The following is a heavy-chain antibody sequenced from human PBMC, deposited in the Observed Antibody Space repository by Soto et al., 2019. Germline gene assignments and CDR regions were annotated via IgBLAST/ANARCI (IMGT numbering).Heavy chain of an antibody. Sequence: QVPLVQSGAEVKKPGASVKVSCKASGYTFTSYGISWVRQAPGQGLEWMGWISAYNGNTNYAQKLQGRVTMTTDTSTSTAYMELRSLRSDDTAVYYCARVSPYYDFWSGYDYYYYYMDVWGKGTTVTVSS. D-gene: IGHD3-3*01. J-gene: IGHJ6*03. CDR1: GYTFTSYG. CDR3: ARVSPYYDFWSGYDYYYYYMDV. CDR2: ISAYNGNT. V-gene: IGHV1-18*01.